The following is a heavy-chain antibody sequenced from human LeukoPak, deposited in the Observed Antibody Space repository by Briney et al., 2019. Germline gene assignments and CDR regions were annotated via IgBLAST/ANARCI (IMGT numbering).Heavy chain of an antibody. Sequence: PSETLSLNCTVSGGSISSSNYYWGWIRQPPGKGLEWIGSISYSGSTYYSPSLKSRVTISVDTSKNQFSLKLSSVTAADTSVYYCASLSSGWYGMGVWGQGTTVTVSS. CDR3: ASLSSGWYGMGV. V-gene: IGHV4-39*01. D-gene: IGHD6-19*01. J-gene: IGHJ6*02. CDR1: GGSISSSNYY. CDR2: ISYSGST.